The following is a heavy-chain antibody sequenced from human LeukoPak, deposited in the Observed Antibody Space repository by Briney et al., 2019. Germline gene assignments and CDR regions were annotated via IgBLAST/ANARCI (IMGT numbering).Heavy chain of an antibody. CDR2: ISAYNGNT. V-gene: IGHV1-18*01. J-gene: IGHJ4*02. Sequence: GASVKVSCKASGYTFTSYGISWVRQAPGQGLEWMGWISAYNGNTNYAQKLQGRVTMTTDTSTSTAYMELRSLRSDDTAVYYCARTKTITMVRGPSRGDPDYWGQGTLVTVSS. CDR3: ARTKTITMVRGPSRGDPDY. CDR1: GYTFTSYG. D-gene: IGHD3-10*01.